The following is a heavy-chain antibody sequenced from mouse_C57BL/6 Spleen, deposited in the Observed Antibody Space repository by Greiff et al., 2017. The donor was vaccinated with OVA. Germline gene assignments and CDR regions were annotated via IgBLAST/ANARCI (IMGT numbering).Heavy chain of an antibody. J-gene: IGHJ2*01. V-gene: IGHV5-4*01. CDR3: ARETGTFDY. Sequence: EVKVVESGGGLVKPGGSLKLSCAASGFTFSSYAMSWVRQTPEKRLEWVATISDGGSYTYYPDNVKGRFTISRDNAKNNLYLQMSHLKSEDTAMYYCARETGTFDYWGQGTTLTVSS. CDR1: GFTFSSYA. CDR2: ISDGGSYT. D-gene: IGHD4-1*01.